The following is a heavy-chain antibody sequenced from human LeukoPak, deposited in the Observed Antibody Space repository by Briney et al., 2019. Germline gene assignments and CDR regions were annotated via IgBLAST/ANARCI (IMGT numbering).Heavy chain of an antibody. D-gene: IGHD2-2*01. CDR2: ISGSGGST. CDR1: GFTFSSYA. J-gene: IGHJ5*02. Sequence: GGSLRLSCAASGFTFSSYAMSWVRQAPGKGLEWVSAISGSGGSTYYADSVKGRFTISRDNSKNTLYLQMNSLRAEDTAVYYCAKDGLGSCSSTSCSVWFDPWGQGTLVTVSS. V-gene: IGHV3-23*01. CDR3: AKDGLGSCSSTSCSVWFDP.